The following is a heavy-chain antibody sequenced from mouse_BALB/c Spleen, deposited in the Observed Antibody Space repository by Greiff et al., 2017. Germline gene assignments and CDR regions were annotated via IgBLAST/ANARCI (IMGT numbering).Heavy chain of an antibody. D-gene: IGHD2-10*01. CDR3: ARTPFSPSYYGNYVGAMDY. Sequence: DLVKPGASVKLSCKASGYTFTSYWISWIKQRPGQGLEWIGRIAPGSGSTYYNEMFKGKATLTVDTSSSTAYIQLSSLSSEDSAVYFCARTPFSPSYYGNYVGAMDYWGQGTSVTVSS. CDR1: GYTFTSYW. J-gene: IGHJ4*01. CDR2: IAPGSGST. V-gene: IGHV1S41*01.